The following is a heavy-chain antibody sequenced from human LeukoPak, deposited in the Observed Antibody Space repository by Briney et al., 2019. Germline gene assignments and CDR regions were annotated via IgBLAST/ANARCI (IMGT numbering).Heavy chain of an antibody. V-gene: IGHV1-69*01. J-gene: IGHJ4*02. CDR3: ARDFSSWYERPHTGFDY. CDR2: VIPIFGTA. Sequence: ASVKVSCKASGGTFSSYAISWVRQAPGQGLEWMGGVIPIFGTANSAQKFQGRVPITADESTSTAYMELSGLRSEDTAVYYCARDFSSWYERPHTGFDYWGQGTLVTVSS. CDR1: GGTFSSYA. D-gene: IGHD6-13*01.